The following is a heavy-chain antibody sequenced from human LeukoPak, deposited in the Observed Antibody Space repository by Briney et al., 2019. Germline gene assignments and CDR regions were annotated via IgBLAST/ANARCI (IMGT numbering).Heavy chain of an antibody. V-gene: IGHV3-30*02. Sequence: GGSLRLSCAASGFTFSSYGMHWVRQAPGKGLEWVAFIRYDGSNKFYPDSVKGRFTISRDNSKNTLYLQMNSLRAEDTAVYYCAKDLRIYCSSTSCQPKFDPWGQGTLVTVSS. CDR1: GFTFSSYG. J-gene: IGHJ5*02. D-gene: IGHD2-2*01. CDR2: IRYDGSNK. CDR3: AKDLRIYCSSTSCQPKFDP.